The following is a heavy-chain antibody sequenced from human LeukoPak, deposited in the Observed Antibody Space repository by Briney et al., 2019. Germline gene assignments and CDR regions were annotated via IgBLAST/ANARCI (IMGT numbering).Heavy chain of an antibody. CDR1: GYTFTGHY. Sequence: ASVKVSCKASGYTFTGHYIHWVRQAPGQGLEWMGWISAYNGNTNYAQKLQGRVTMTTDTSTSTAYMELRSLRSDDTAVYYCARATRDFWSGYHWFDPWGQGTLVTVSS. CDR2: ISAYNGNT. J-gene: IGHJ5*02. V-gene: IGHV1-18*04. D-gene: IGHD3-3*01. CDR3: ARATRDFWSGYHWFDP.